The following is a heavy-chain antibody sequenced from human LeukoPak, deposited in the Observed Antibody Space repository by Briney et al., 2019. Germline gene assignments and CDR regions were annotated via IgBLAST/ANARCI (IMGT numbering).Heavy chain of an antibody. Sequence: SETLSLTCAVYGGSFSGYYWSWIRQPPGKGLEWIGEINHSGSTNYNPSLTSRVTISVDTSKNQFSLRMSPVTPADTAVCSFASWRYSSSPAPVWGQGTTVTVSS. CDR2: INHSGST. D-gene: IGHD6-13*01. CDR1: GGSFSGYY. J-gene: IGHJ6*02. V-gene: IGHV4-34*01. CDR3: ASWRYSSSPAPV.